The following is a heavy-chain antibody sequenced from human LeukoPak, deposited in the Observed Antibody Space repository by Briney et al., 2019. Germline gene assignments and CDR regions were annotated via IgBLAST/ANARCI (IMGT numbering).Heavy chain of an antibody. CDR2: IYYSGST. D-gene: IGHD3-10*01. V-gene: IGHV4-59*08. CDR1: GGSISSYY. CDR3: ASGYYGSGSYYAFDT. Sequence: SETLSLTCTVSGGSISSYYWSWIRQPPGKGLEWIGYIYYSGSTNYNPSLKSRVTISVDTSKNQFSLKLSSVTAADTAVYYCASGYYGSGSYYAFDTWGQGTMVTVSS. J-gene: IGHJ3*02.